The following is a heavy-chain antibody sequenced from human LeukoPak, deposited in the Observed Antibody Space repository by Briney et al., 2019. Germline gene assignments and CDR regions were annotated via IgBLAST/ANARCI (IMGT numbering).Heavy chain of an antibody. J-gene: IGHJ5*02. V-gene: IGHV4-4*02. CDR2: IYHSGRA. Sequence: SETLSLTCTISGGSVFTTHWWNWVRQSPEKGLEWMGEIYHSGRANYNPSLESRVTISVDKSENQLSLKLTSVTAADTAVYYCAREGDYYGPGSHYGGAFDPWGQGTLVIVSS. CDR3: AREGDYYGPGSHYGGAFDP. CDR1: GGSVFTTHW. D-gene: IGHD3-10*01.